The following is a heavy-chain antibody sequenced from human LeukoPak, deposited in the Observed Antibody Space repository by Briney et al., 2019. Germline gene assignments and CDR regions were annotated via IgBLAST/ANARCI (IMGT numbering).Heavy chain of an antibody. Sequence: GESLKISCKGSGYSFTSYWIGWVRQMPGKGLEWMGIIYPGDSDTRYSPSFQGQVTISADKSISTAYLQWSSLKASDTAMYYCATYDSSGYYPPDALDIWGQGTMVTVSS. D-gene: IGHD3-22*01. V-gene: IGHV5-51*01. J-gene: IGHJ3*02. CDR2: IYPGDSDT. CDR1: GYSFTSYW. CDR3: ATYDSSGYYPPDALDI.